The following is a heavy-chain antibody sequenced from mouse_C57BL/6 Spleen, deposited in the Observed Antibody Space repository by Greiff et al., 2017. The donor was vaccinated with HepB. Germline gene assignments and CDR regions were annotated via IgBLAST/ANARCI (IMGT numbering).Heavy chain of an antibody. V-gene: IGHV1-39*01. CDR2: INPNYGTT. Sequence: EVQVVESGPELVKPGASVKISCKASGYSFTDYNMNWVKQSNGKSLEWIGVINPNYGTTSYNQKFKGKATLTVDQSSSTAYMQLNSLTSEDSAVYYCARQTAATVVAPYWYFDVWGTGTTVTVSS. CDR3: ARQTAATVVAPYWYFDV. J-gene: IGHJ1*03. CDR1: GYSFTDYN. D-gene: IGHD1-1*01.